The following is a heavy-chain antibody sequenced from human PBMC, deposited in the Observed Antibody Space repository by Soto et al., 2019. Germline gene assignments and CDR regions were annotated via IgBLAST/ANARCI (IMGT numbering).Heavy chain of an antibody. CDR2: ISYDGSNK. J-gene: IGHJ4*02. V-gene: IGHV3-30-3*01. D-gene: IGHD3-22*01. CDR3: ARDGYDSSGYYSDFDY. Sequence: QVQLVESGGGVVQPGRSLRLSCAASGFTFSSYAMHWVRQAPGKGLEWVAVISYDGSNKYYADSVKGRFTISRDNSKNTLYLQMNSLRAEETAVYYCARDGYDSSGYYSDFDYWGQGTLVTVSS. CDR1: GFTFSSYA.